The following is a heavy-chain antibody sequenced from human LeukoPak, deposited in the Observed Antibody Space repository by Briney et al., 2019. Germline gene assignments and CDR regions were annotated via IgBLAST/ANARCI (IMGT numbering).Heavy chain of an antibody. CDR1: GFTFSSYW. J-gene: IGHJ4*02. Sequence: GGSLRLSCAASGFTFSSYWMSWVRQAPGKALEWVANIKHDGSEKYYVDSVKGRFTISRDNAKNSLYLQMNSLRAEDTAVFYCARDSGGSPTWWGQGTLVTVSS. D-gene: IGHD2-15*01. CDR2: IKHDGSEK. CDR3: ARDSGGSPTW. V-gene: IGHV3-7*03.